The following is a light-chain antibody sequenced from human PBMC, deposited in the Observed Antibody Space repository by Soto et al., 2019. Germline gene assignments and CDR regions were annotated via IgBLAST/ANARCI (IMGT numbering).Light chain of an antibody. CDR1: STDVGTFNY. CDR3: SSYTSSTTRDV. CDR2: EVT. V-gene: IGLV2-14*01. J-gene: IGLJ1*01. Sequence: QSVLTQPASVSGSPGQSITISCTGTSTDVGTFNYVSWYQQHPYKAPKLMIYEVTNRPSGVSNRFSGSKSGNTASLTISGLQAEDEADYYCSSYTSSTTRDVFGTGTKLTVL.